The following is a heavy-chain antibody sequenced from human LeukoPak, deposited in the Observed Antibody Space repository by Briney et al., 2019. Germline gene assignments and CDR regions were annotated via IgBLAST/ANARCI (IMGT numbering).Heavy chain of an antibody. J-gene: IGHJ4*02. CDR2: IYPGDSDT. V-gene: IGHV5-51*01. D-gene: IGHD6-19*01. CDR3: ALGMYSSGWRLDY. Sequence: GESLKISCQGSGYSFTTYWIGWVRQMPGKGLEWMGIIYPGDSDTRYSPSFQGQVTISADKSITTAYLQWSSLRASDTAMYYCALGMYSSGWRLDYWGQGTLVTVSP. CDR1: GYSFTTYW.